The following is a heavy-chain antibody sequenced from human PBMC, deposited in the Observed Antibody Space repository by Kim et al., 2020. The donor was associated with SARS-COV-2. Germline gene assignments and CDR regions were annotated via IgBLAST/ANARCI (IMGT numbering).Heavy chain of an antibody. Sequence: GGSLRLSCAASGFTFSSYSMNWVRQAPGKGLEWVSSISSSSSYIYYADSVKGRFTISRDNAKNSLYLQMNSLRAEDTAVYYCARGPYIFSSSWYVGPQWWYFDLWGRGTLVTVSS. D-gene: IGHD6-13*01. V-gene: IGHV3-21*01. CDR1: GFTFSSYS. J-gene: IGHJ2*01. CDR2: ISSSSSYI. CDR3: ARGPYIFSSSWYVGPQWWYFDL.